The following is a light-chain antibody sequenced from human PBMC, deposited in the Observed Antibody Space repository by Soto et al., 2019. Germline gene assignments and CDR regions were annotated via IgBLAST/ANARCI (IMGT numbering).Light chain of an antibody. CDR3: QHSKSYSEA. CDR2: STS. CDR1: QNINNF. V-gene: IGKV1-5*01. J-gene: IGKJ1*01. Sequence: QMTQSPPSLSASVGDRVTLTCRASQNINNFLNWYQQKPGKAPKLLIYSTSILQSGVPSRFSGSGSGTEFTLTISSLQPDDFAPYYCQHSKSYSEAFGQGTKL.